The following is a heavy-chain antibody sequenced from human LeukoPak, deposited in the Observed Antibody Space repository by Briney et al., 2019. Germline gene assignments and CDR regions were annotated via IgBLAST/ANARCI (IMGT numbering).Heavy chain of an antibody. D-gene: IGHD6-13*01. J-gene: IGHJ6*04. CDR1: GFTFSSYW. CDR3: ARESGGQIAAAMDV. V-gene: IGHV3-74*01. Sequence: PGGSLRLSCAASGFTFSSYWMHWVRQAPGKGLVWVSRINSDGSSTSYADSVKGRFTISRDNAKNTLYLQMNSLRAEDTAVYYCARESGGQIAAAMDVWGKGTTVTVSS. CDR2: INSDGSST.